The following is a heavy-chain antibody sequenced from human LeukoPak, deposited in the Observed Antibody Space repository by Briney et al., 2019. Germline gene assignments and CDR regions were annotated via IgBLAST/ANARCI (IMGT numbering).Heavy chain of an antibody. CDR2: MKPNSGNT. CDR3: ARGGEIQLWQYYYYGMDV. D-gene: IGHD5-18*01. V-gene: IGHV1-8*01. J-gene: IGHJ6*02. Sequence: ASVKDSCKASGYTFTGYDINWVRQATGQGLEWMGWMKPNSGNTGYAQKFQGRVTMTRNTSISTAYMELSSLRSEDTAVYYCARGGEIQLWQYYYYGMDVWGQGTTVTVSS. CDR1: GYTFTGYD.